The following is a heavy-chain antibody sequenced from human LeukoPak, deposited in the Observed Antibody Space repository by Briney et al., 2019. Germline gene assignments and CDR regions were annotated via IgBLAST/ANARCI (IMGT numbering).Heavy chain of an antibody. J-gene: IGHJ4*02. Sequence: PSETLSLTCTVSGYSISSGYYWGWIRQPPGKGLEWIGSIYHSGSTYYNPSLKSRVTISVDTSKNQFSLKLSSVTAADTAVYYCARKPIVSSSWYYFDYWGQGTLVTVSS. CDR1: GYSISSGYY. V-gene: IGHV4-38-2*02. D-gene: IGHD6-13*01. CDR2: IYHSGST. CDR3: ARKPIVSSSWYYFDY.